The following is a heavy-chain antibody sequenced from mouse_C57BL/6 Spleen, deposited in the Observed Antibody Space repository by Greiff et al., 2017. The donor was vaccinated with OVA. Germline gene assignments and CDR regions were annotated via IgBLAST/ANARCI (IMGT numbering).Heavy chain of an antibody. D-gene: IGHD2-3*01. CDR2: IYPGSGGT. V-gene: IGHV1-54*01. J-gene: IGHJ2*01. Sequence: VQLQESGAELVRPGTSVKVSCKASGYAFTNYLIEWVKQRPGQGLEWIGVIYPGSGGTNYNEKFKGKATLTADKSSSTAYMQLSSLTSEDSAVYFCARRDGYYDYWGQGTTLTVSS. CDR3: ARRDGYYDY. CDR1: GYAFTNYL.